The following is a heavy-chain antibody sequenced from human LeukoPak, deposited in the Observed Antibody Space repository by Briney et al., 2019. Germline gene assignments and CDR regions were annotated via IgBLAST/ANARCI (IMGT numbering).Heavy chain of an antibody. J-gene: IGHJ6*03. Sequence: SVKVSCKASGGTFSSYAISWVRQAPGQGLEWMGGIIPIFGTANYAQKFQGRVTITADKSTSTAYMELSSLRSEDTAVYYRARSAGLRFPYYYYYYYMDVWGKGTTVTVSS. V-gene: IGHV1-69*06. CDR2: IIPIFGTA. D-gene: IGHD3-10*01. CDR1: GGTFSSYA. CDR3: ARSAGLRFPYYYYYYYMDV.